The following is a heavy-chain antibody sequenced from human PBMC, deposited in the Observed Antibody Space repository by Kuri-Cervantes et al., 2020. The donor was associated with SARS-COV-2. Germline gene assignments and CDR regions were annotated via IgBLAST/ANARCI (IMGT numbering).Heavy chain of an antibody. CDR1: GFTFSDHY. CDR2: TRNKANSYTT. Sequence: GGSLRLSCAASGFTFSDHYMDWVRQAPGKGLEWVGRTRNKANSYTTEYAASVKGRFTISRDDSKNSLYLQMNSLKTEDTAVYYCASQLLEVFDYWGQGTLVTVSS. D-gene: IGHD3-3*01. V-gene: IGHV3-72*01. CDR3: ASQLLEVFDY. J-gene: IGHJ4*02.